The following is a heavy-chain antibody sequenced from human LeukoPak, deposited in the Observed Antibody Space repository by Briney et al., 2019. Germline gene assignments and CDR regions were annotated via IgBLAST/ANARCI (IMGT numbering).Heavy chain of an antibody. V-gene: IGHV3-48*03. CDR3: ARHYYDSSGYPPIFDY. J-gene: IGHJ4*02. D-gene: IGHD3-22*01. CDR2: ISSSGSTI. Sequence: GGSLRLSCAASGFTFSSYEMNWVRQAPGKGLEWVSYISSSGSTIYYAGSVKGRLTISRDNAKNSLYLQMNSLRAEDTAVYYCARHYYDSSGYPPIFDYWGQGTLVTVSS. CDR1: GFTFSSYE.